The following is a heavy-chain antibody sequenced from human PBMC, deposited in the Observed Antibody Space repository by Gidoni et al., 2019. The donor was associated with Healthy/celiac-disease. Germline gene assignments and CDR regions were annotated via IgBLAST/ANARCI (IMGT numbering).Heavy chain of an antibody. Sequence: QVQLQQWGAGLLKPSETLSLTCAVYGGSFSGYYWSWIRQPPGKGLEWFGEINHSGSTNYNPTLKSRVTISVDTSKNQFSLKLSSVTAADTAVYYCARSDAQWELLPFDYWGQGTLVTVSS. J-gene: IGHJ4*02. CDR3: ARSDAQWELLPFDY. CDR2: INHSGST. CDR1: GGSFSGYY. D-gene: IGHD1-26*01. V-gene: IGHV4-34*01.